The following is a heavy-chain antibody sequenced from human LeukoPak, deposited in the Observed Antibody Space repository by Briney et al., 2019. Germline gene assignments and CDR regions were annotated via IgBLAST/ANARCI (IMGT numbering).Heavy chain of an antibody. Sequence: KASETLSLTCAVYGGSFSGDYWSWIRQPPGKGMEWIGEINHSESTNYNPSLESRVTISVDTSKYQFSLTLSSVTAADTAVYYCARGQGKQIVVVISPYFDYWGQGTLVTVSS. J-gene: IGHJ4*02. CDR1: GGSFSGDY. V-gene: IGHV4-34*01. D-gene: IGHD3-22*01. CDR2: INHSEST. CDR3: ARGQGKQIVVVISPYFDY.